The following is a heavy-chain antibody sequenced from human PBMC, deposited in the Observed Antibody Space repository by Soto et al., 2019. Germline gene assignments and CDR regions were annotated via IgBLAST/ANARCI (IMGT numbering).Heavy chain of an antibody. CDR1: GFTFSSYG. Sequence: PGGSLRLSCAASGFTFSSYGMHWVRQAPGKGLEWVAVIWYDGSNKYYADSVKGRFTISRDNSKNTLYLQMNSLRAEDTAVYYCARAGGGYEVNYSDYWGQGTMVTVYS. D-gene: IGHD5-12*01. V-gene: IGHV3-33*01. J-gene: IGHJ4*02. CDR3: ARAGGGYEVNYSDY. CDR2: IWYDGSNK.